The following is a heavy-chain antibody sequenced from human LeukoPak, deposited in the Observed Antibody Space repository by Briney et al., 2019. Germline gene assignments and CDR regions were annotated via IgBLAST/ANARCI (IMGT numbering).Heavy chain of an antibody. V-gene: IGHV3-23*01. CDR1: GFTFVSHA. CDR3: TRGSNSGSFRPDF. J-gene: IGHJ4*02. D-gene: IGHD1-26*01. Sequence: GGSVRLSCAASGFTFVSHAMSWVRQAPGKGLEWVSGIRASDGGTYYADSVKGRFTSSRDNSKNTLYLQMNSLRAEDTAVYYCTRGSNSGSFRPDFWGQGTLVTVSS. CDR2: IRASDGGT.